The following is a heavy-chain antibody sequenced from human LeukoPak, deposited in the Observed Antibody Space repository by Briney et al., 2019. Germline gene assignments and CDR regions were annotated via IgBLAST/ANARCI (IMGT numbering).Heavy chain of an antibody. D-gene: IGHD3-10*01. CDR2: TYPADSDT. V-gene: IGHV5-51*01. CDR3: ARPHYYGSGSYYSGFDI. J-gene: IGHJ3*02. Sequence: GESLKISCQGSGYSFTSYWIAWFRQMPGKGLEWMGITYPADSDTRYSPSFQGQVSISADKSMSIAYLQWRSLKASDTAMYYCARPHYYGSGSYYSGFDIWGQGTMVTVSS. CDR1: GYSFTSYW.